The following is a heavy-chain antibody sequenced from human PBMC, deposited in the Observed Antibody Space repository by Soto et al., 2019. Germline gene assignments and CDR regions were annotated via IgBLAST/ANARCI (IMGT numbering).Heavy chain of an antibody. CDR3: AKDSGYNYGYFRWFDP. CDR1: GCSISNYY. D-gene: IGHD5-18*01. CDR2: IFYSGST. Sequence: SDTLSLTCTLSGCSISNYYWSWIRQPPGRGLEWIGHIFYSGSTNYNPALKSRVTISVDTSKSQFSLKLSSATAADTAVYYCAKDSGYNYGYFRWFDPWGQGTLVTVS. J-gene: IGHJ5*02. V-gene: IGHV4-59*01.